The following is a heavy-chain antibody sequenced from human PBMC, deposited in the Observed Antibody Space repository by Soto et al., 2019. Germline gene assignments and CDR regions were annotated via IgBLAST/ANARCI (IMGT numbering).Heavy chain of an antibody. D-gene: IGHD3-10*01. CDR1: GFSLSTRAVG. CDR2: IYWDDDR. CDR3: ARSLWFGELL. Sequence: QITLKESGPTLVKPTQTLTLTCSFSGFSLSTRAVGVGWIRQPPGKALEWLALIYWDDDRRYSPSLKSRLTITKDTSKNQVVLTMTNMDPVDTATYYCARSLWFGELLWGQGTLVTVSS. J-gene: IGHJ4*02. V-gene: IGHV2-5*02.